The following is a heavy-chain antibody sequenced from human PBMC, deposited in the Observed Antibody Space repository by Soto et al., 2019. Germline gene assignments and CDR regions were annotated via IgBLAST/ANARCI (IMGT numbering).Heavy chain of an antibody. V-gene: IGHV3-11*06. D-gene: IGHD6-13*01. CDR2: ISNSSSYT. Sequence: GGSLRLSCVVSGFTFSDHYMSWIRQAPGKGLEWISYISNSSSYTKYADSVKGRFTISRDNAKNSLYLQMNSLRAEDTAVYYCARERNIAAGGTMFDAFDIWGQGTMVTV. J-gene: IGHJ3*02. CDR3: ARERNIAAGGTMFDAFDI. CDR1: GFTFSDHY.